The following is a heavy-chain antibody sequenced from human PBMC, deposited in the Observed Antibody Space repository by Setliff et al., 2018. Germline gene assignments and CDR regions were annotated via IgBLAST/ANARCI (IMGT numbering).Heavy chain of an antibody. CDR3: ARGIAAAGSLDY. CDR1: GFTFSRYW. V-gene: IGHV3-74*01. J-gene: IGHJ4*02. Sequence: LRLSCAASGFTFSRYWMHWVRQAPGKGLLWVSLIESDGSNPGYADSLRGRFTISRDNAKNMLYLQMNRLRAEDTAVYYCARGIAAAGSLDYWGPGSLVTVSS. D-gene: IGHD6-13*01. CDR2: IESDGSNP.